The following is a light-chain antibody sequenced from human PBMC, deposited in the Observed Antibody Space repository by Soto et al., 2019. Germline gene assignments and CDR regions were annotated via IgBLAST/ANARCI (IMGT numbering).Light chain of an antibody. CDR2: DAS. CDR1: QSVSSN. CDR3: QQRYNWPPST. Sequence: EIVLTQSPATLSLSPGERATLSCRASQSVSSNLAWYHQKPRQAPRLLIYDASNRATGVPARFSGSGSGTDFTLTISSLEPEDFAVYYCQQRYNWPPSTFGQGTRLDIK. V-gene: IGKV3-11*01. J-gene: IGKJ5*01.